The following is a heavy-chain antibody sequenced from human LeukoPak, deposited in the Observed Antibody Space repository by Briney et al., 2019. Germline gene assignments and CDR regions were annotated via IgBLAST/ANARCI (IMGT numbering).Heavy chain of an antibody. CDR3: TRARGTSYGYCDY. D-gene: IGHD5-18*01. CDR1: EFSFSSYW. J-gene: IGHJ4*02. V-gene: IGHV3-74*01. CDR2: INTDGSTT. Sequence: GGSLRLSCAVSEFSFSSYWMHWVRQAPGKGLVWVSRINTDGSTTNYGDSVKGRFTISRDNAKNTLYLQMNNLRAEDTAVYYCTRARGTSYGYCDYWGQGTLVTVSS.